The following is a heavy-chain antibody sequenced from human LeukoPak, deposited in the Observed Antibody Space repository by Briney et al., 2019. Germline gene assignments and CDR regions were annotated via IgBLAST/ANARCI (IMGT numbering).Heavy chain of an antibody. D-gene: IGHD5-24*01. V-gene: IGHV3-48*04. CDR3: ARDHNYAFDN. CDR1: GFIFRDYS. Sequence: PGGSLRLSCVASGFIFRDYSMNWVRQAPGKGLEWISYIGIDSGNTKYADSVKGRFTTSGDNAKNSLYLQMNSLRVEDTAVYYCARDHNYAFDNWGQGTLVTVSS. CDR2: IGIDSGNT. J-gene: IGHJ4*02.